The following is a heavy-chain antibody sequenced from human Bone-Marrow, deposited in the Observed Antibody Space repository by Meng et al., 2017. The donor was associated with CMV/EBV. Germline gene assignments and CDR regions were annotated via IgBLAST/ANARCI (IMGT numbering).Heavy chain of an antibody. D-gene: IGHD3-22*01. CDR2: IYYSGST. Sequence: SETLSLTCAVYGGSFSGYYWSWIRQPPGKGLEWIGYIYYSGSTNYNPSLKSRVTISVDTSKNQFSLELSSVTAADTAVYYCARDLAYYYDSSGYFKLRYYYGMDVWGQGTTVTVSS. V-gene: IGHV4-59*01. CDR1: GGSFSGYY. J-gene: IGHJ6*02. CDR3: ARDLAYYYDSSGYFKLRYYYGMDV.